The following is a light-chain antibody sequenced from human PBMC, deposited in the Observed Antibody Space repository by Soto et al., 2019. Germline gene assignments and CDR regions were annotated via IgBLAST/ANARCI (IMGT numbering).Light chain of an antibody. V-gene: IGKV3-20*01. Sequence: EIVMIQSPGTLSLSPGERATLSCRASQSVSSSYLAWYQQKPGQAPRLLIYGASSRATGIPDRFSGSGSGTDFTLTISRLEPEDFAVYYCQQYGSSPPLTFGGGTKVDIK. CDR2: GAS. CDR3: QQYGSSPPLT. CDR1: QSVSSSY. J-gene: IGKJ4*01.